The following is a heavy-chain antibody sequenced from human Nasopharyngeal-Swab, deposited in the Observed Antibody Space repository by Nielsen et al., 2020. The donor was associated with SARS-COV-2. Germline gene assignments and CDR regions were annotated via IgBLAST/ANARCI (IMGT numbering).Heavy chain of an antibody. J-gene: IGHJ4*02. V-gene: IGHV3-11*01. CDR2: ISSSGSTI. CDR1: GFTFSDYY. CDR3: ARGKAAAGYYFDY. D-gene: IGHD6-13*01. Sequence: GESLKISCAASGFTFSDYYMSWIRQAPGKGLEWVSYISSSGSTIYYADSVKGRFTISRDNAKNSLYLQMNSLRAEDTAVHYCARGKAAAGYYFDYWGQGTLVTVSS.